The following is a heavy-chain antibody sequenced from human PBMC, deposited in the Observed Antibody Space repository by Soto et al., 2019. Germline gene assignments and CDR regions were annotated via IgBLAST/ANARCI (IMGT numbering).Heavy chain of an antibody. J-gene: IGHJ6*02. V-gene: IGHV3-30*18. CDR1: GFTFNTHA. Sequence: QVQLVESGGGVVQPGTSLRLSCAASGFTFNTHAMHWVRQAPRKGLEWMAVIAYDGNEKFSADSVKGRFTNSRDNSKNALYLKINNLKNEDTAVYYCGNEVGDYVPYYYGVDVWGQGTTVTVSS. D-gene: IGHD1-26*01. CDR2: IAYDGNEK. CDR3: GNEVGDYVPYYYGVDV.